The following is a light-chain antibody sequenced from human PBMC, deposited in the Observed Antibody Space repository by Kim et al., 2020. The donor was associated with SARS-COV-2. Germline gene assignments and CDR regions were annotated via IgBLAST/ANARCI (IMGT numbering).Light chain of an antibody. J-gene: IGLJ3*02. CDR2: KDT. V-gene: IGLV3-25*03. CDR3: QSADSSDAFWV. Sequence: SYELTQPPSVSLSPGQTARITCSGDALPKKYAYWFQQKPGQAPVLVMSKDTERPSGIPERFSGSTSGTTVTLTISGVQAEDEGDYYCQSADSSDAFWVFGGGTKLTVL. CDR1: ALPKKY.